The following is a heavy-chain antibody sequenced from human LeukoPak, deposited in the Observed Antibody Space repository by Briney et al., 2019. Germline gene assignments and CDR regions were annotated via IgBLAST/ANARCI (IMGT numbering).Heavy chain of an antibody. J-gene: IGHJ4*02. CDR3: VKVLRPNSFLLDY. V-gene: IGHV3-33*06. Sequence: PGRSLRLSCAASGFTFSSYAMHWVRQTPGTGLEWVAVIWYDGSDKFYADSVKGRFTISRDNSKNTLYLQPNSLRAEDTAVYHCVKVLRPNSFLLDYWGQGTLVTVSS. CDR1: GFTFSSYA. CDR2: IWYDGSDK. D-gene: IGHD1-26*01.